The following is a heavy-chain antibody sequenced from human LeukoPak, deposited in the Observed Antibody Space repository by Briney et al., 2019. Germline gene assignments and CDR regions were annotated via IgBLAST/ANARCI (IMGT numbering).Heavy chain of an antibody. CDR3: ARHDYGSGSYLDH. CDR2: ISNSGST. V-gene: IGHV4-59*08. CDR1: GGSISDYY. D-gene: IGHD3-10*01. J-gene: IGHJ4*02. Sequence: PSETLSLTCTVSGGSISDYYWSWIRQPPGKGLEWIGYISNSGSTNYNASLKSRVTVSVDTSMNQLSLRLTSVTAADTAVYYCARHDYGSGSYLDHWGQGTLVTVSS.